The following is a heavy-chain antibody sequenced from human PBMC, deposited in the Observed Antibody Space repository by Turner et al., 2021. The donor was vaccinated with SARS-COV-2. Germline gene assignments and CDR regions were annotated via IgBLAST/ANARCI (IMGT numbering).Heavy chain of an antibody. CDR1: GYTFTDYY. V-gene: IGHV1-2*02. J-gene: IGHJ4*02. CDR3: ARGESIAVAGTQYFDY. CDR2: INPNSGGT. D-gene: IGHD6-19*01. Sequence: QAHLVQSGAEVKKPGASVKVSCKASGYTFTDYYMHWVRQAPGQGLEWMGWINPNSGGTNYAQKFQGRVTMTRDTSISTAYMELSWLRSDDTAVYFCARGESIAVAGTQYFDYWGQGTLVTVSS.